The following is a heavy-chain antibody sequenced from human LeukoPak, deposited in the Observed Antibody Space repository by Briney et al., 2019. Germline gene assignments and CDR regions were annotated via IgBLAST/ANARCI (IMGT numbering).Heavy chain of an antibody. CDR1: GGSIRSYY. CDR3: ARGDSAYDYFDY. D-gene: IGHD5-12*01. CDR2: IYYSGST. Sequence: SETLSLTCTVSGGSIRSYYWSWIRQPTGKGLEWMGDIYYSGSTNYNPSLKSRVTISVGTSKNQFSLKLSYVTAADTAVYYCARGDSAYDYFDYWGQETLVTVSS. V-gene: IGHV4-59*01. J-gene: IGHJ4*02.